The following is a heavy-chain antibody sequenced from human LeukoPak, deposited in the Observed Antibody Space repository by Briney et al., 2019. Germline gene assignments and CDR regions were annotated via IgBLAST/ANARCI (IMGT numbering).Heavy chain of an antibody. CDR3: AKDQGSVAAAVSWFDP. D-gene: IGHD6-13*01. J-gene: IGHJ5*02. Sequence: GGSLRLSCAASGFTFSSYAMSWVRQAPGKGLEWVSAISGSGGSTYYADSVKGRVTISRDYSKNTLYLKMNSLRAEDTAVYYCAKDQGSVAAAVSWFDPWGQGTLVTVSS. CDR1: GFTFSSYA. CDR2: ISGSGGST. V-gene: IGHV3-23*01.